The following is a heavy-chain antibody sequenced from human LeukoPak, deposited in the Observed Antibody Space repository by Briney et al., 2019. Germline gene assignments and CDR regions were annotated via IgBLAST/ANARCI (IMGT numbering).Heavy chain of an antibody. CDR2: ITPSGGT. V-gene: IGHV1-2*02. CDR3: ARDRYGDGFAHFDY. CDR1: GFTFSSYG. J-gene: IGHJ4*02. Sequence: GRSLRLSCAVSGFTFSSYGMHWVRQAPGKGLEWMGWITPSGGTNYPQKFQGRVAITRDTSITTAYMDLSRLTSDDTAVYYCARDRYGDGFAHFDYWGQGALVTVSS. D-gene: IGHD5-24*01.